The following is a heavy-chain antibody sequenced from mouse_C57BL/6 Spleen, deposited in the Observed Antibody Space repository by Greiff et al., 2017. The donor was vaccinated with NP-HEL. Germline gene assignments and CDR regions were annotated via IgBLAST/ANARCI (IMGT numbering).Heavy chain of an antibody. D-gene: IGHD2-2*01. CDR3: ARHEDEDYGCDGGGFDY. CDR2: FYPGSGSI. Sequence: QVQLQQSGAELVKPGASVKLSCKASGYTFNEYTIHWVKQRPGQGLEWIGWFYPGSGSIKYNEKFKDKATLTADKSSSTVYMEHNRLTSEDSTFYFCARHEDEDYGCDGGGFDYWGQGTTLTVSS. CDR1: GYTFNEYT. V-gene: IGHV1-62-2*01. J-gene: IGHJ2*01.